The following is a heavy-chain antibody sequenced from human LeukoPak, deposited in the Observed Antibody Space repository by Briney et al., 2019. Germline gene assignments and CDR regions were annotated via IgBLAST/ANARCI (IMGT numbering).Heavy chain of an antibody. V-gene: IGHV3-30*03. Sequence: GGALRLSCAASGFTFESFGMNWVRQAPGKGLEWVAVISIDGVNTFYADSVKGRFTISRDNSNNTVYLQMNNLRPEDTAVFYCARGQGYESYYYMDVWGKGTTVSVSS. CDR3: ARGQGYESYYYMDV. CDR1: GFTFESFG. D-gene: IGHD2-2*01. J-gene: IGHJ6*03. CDR2: ISIDGVNT.